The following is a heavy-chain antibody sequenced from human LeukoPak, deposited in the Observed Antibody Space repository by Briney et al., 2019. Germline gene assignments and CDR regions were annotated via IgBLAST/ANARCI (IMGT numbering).Heavy chain of an antibody. CDR1: GFTFSDYY. D-gene: IGHD5-24*01. Sequence: PGGSLRLSCAASGFTFSDYYMSWIRQAPGKGLEWVSSISSSSSYIYYADSVKGRFTISRDNAKNSLYLQMNSLRAVDTAMYYCGKKEMATIFEVGAIHYWSQGTLVTVSS. J-gene: IGHJ4*02. CDR2: ISSSSSYI. CDR3: GKKEMATIFEVGAIHY. V-gene: IGHV3-11*06.